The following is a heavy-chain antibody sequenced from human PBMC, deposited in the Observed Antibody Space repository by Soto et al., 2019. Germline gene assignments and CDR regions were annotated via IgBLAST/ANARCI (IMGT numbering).Heavy chain of an antibody. CDR3: ARDQGSHPGD. J-gene: IGHJ4*02. D-gene: IGHD6-13*01. V-gene: IGHV4-4*02. CDR2: IHHSGST. Sequence: QVQLQESGPGLVRPSGTVSLTCAVSGLSISSDNWWSWVRLPPGKGLEWIGEIHHSGSTNCNPSLNSRVTVSVVPSKDLFSLTLNSVTAADTAFYYCARDQGSHPGDWGQGTLVSVSS. CDR1: GLSISSDNW.